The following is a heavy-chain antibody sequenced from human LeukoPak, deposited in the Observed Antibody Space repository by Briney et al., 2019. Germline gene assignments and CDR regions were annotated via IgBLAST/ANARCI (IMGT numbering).Heavy chain of an antibody. CDR2: ISSSSSTI. V-gene: IGHV3-48*01. J-gene: IGHJ3*02. D-gene: IGHD3-3*01. Sequence: GGSLRLSCAASGFTFSSYSMNWVRQAPGEGLEWVSYISSSSSTIYYADSVKGRFTISRDNAKNSLYLQMNSLRAEDTAVYYCARDVEYYDFWSGYFTPTAFDIWGQGTMVTVSS. CDR3: ARDVEYYDFWSGYFTPTAFDI. CDR1: GFTFSSYS.